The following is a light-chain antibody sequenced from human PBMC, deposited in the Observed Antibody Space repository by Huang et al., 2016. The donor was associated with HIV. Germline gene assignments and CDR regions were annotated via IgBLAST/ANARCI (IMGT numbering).Light chain of an antibody. J-gene: IGKJ4*01. CDR3: QQRSDWALT. Sequence: EIVLTQSPATLSLSPGERATLSCRASQSVSSYLAWYQHKPGQAPRLLIYDASNRASGISARFSGSGSGMDFTLTISSLEPEDFAVYYCQQRSDWALTFGGGTRVEIK. CDR2: DAS. V-gene: IGKV3-11*01. CDR1: QSVSSY.